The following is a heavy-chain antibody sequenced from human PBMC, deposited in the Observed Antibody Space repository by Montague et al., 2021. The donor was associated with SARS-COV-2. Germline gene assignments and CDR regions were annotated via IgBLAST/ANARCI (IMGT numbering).Heavy chain of an antibody. Sequence: SETLSLTCAVYGGSFSGYYWTWIRQSPGKGLEWIAEINHSGTTNYNFSPSLRSRVTISVDTSKSQFSLKLSSVTAADTAVYYCARILIVALSFDLWGRGTLVTVSS. J-gene: IGHJ2*01. CDR1: GGSFSGYY. CDR2: INHSGTT. V-gene: IGHV4-34*01. D-gene: IGHD2/OR15-2a*01. CDR3: ARILIVALSFDL.